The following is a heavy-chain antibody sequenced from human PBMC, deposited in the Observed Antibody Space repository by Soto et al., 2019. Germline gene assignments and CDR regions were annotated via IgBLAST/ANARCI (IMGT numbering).Heavy chain of an antibody. CDR3: ARGHTAMVLYYFDY. V-gene: IGHV1-18*04. Sequence: ASVKVSCKASGYTFTSYGISWVRQAPGQGLEWMGWISAYNGNTNYAQKLQDRVTMTTDTSTSTAYMELRSLRSDDTAVYYCARGHTAMVLYYFDYWGQGTLVTVSS. J-gene: IGHJ4*02. D-gene: IGHD5-18*01. CDR1: GYTFTSYG. CDR2: ISAYNGNT.